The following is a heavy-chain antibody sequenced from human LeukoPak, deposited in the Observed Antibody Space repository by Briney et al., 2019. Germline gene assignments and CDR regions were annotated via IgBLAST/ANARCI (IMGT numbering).Heavy chain of an antibody. D-gene: IGHD4-23*01. Sequence: SETLSLTCTVSGGSISSGSYYWSWIRQPAGKGLEWIGRIYTSGSTNYNPSLKSRVTISVDTSKNQFSLKLSSVTAADTAVYYCAREGGDYGGNSQFWYFDLWGRGTLVTVSS. CDR3: AREGGDYGGNSQFWYFDL. V-gene: IGHV4-61*02. J-gene: IGHJ2*01. CDR1: GGSISSGSYY. CDR2: IYTSGST.